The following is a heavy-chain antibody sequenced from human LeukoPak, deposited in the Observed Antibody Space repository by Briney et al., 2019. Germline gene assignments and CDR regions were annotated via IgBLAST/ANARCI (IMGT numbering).Heavy chain of an antibody. CDR1: GGSISSGSYY. Sequence: SETLSLTCTVSGGSISSGSYYWGWIRQPPGKGLEWIGSIYYSGSTYYNPSLKSRVTISVDTSKNQFSLKLSSVTAADTAVYYCARFLDAFDIWGQGTMVTVSS. D-gene: IGHD3-3*01. V-gene: IGHV4-39*01. J-gene: IGHJ3*02. CDR3: ARFLDAFDI. CDR2: IYYSGST.